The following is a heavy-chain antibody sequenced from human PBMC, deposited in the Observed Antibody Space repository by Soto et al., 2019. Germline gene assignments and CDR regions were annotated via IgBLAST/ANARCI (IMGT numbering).Heavy chain of an antibody. Sequence: QVQLVEAGGDVVKPGGSLRLSCAASGFTFTDYYMSWLRQAPGQGLQWLSYISGSTDYLNYADSVKGRFTISRDNAKNVLYLQMTSLRADDTAVYYCARDLGLSSSNYFDFWGQGTLVTVSS. V-gene: IGHV3-11*05. CDR3: ARDLGLSSSNYFDF. J-gene: IGHJ4*02. CDR2: ISGSTDYL. D-gene: IGHD3-10*01. CDR1: GFTFTDYY.